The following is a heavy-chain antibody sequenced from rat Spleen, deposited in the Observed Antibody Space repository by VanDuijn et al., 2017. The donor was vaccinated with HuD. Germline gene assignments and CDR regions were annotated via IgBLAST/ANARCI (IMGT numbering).Heavy chain of an antibody. V-gene: IGHV5-17*01. J-gene: IGHJ1*01. Sequence: EVQLVESGGGLVQPGRSLKLSCAASGFTFSDYAMAWVRQAPKKGLEWVATIIYDGSSTYYRDSVKGRFTISRDNAKSTLYLQMDSLRSEDTATYYGANGGGGNYWYFDFWGPGTMVTVSS. CDR1: GFTFSDYA. CDR2: IIYDGSST. CDR3: ANGGGGNYWYFDF.